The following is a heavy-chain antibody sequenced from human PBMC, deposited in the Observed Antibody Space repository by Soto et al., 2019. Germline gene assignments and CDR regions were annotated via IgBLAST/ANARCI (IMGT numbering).Heavy chain of an antibody. CDR1: GFPFSSYS. D-gene: IGHD3-22*01. J-gene: IGHJ4*02. CDR3: ARGTHYYDSIGYSHFFDY. V-gene: IGHV3-23*01. Sequence: GGSLNLSCAASGFPFSSYSMSWVRQAPGKGLGWVSGFRTSGDGGTTYYADSLKGRFTISRDNAEKSLYLQMNSLRGEDTAVYYCARGTHYYDSIGYSHFFDYWGQGTLVTVSS. CDR2: FRTSGDGGTT.